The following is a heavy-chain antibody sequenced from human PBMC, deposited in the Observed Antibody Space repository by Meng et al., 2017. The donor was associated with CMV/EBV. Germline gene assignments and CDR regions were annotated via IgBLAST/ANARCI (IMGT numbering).Heavy chain of an antibody. CDR1: GFTFSSYA. Sequence: ETLSLTCAASGFTFSSYAMHWVRQAPGKGLEWVSVIYSGGSSTYYADSVKGRFTISRDNSKNTLYLQMNSLRAEDTAVYYCAKDQPIAAAGTGGYSYGRKTVYDAFDIWGQGTMVTVSS. CDR3: AKDQPIAAAGTGGYSYGRKTVYDAFDI. D-gene: IGHD6-13*01. V-gene: IGHV3-23*03. CDR2: IYSGGSST. J-gene: IGHJ3*02.